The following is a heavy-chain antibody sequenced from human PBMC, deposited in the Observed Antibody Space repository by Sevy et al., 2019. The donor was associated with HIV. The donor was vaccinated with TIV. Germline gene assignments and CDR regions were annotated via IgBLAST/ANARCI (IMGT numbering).Heavy chain of an antibody. CDR3: AKRGGKYDLGMDV. Sequence: GGSVRLSCAASGFIFSSFEMNWVRQAPGKGLEWVSSISTSGSNRYYADSVKGRVTIARDNAKKSLYLQMNSLRAEDTAIYFCAKRGGKYDLGMDVWGQGTTVTVSS. D-gene: IGHD3-16*01. J-gene: IGHJ6*02. V-gene: IGHV3-48*03. CDR1: GFIFSSFE. CDR2: ISTSGSNR.